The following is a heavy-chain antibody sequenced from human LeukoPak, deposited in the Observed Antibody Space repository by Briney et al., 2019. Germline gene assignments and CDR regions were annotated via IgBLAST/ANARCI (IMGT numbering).Heavy chain of an antibody. CDR2: IYYSGST. D-gene: IGHD3-10*01. J-gene: IGHJ4*02. V-gene: IGHV4-59*01. CDR1: GGSISSYY. CDR3: ARDYYGSGSYLDY. Sequence: SEALSLTCTVSGGSISSYYWSWIRQPPGKGLEWIGYIYYSGSTNYNPSLKSRVTISVDTSKNQFSLKLSSVTAADTAVYYCARDYYGSGSYLDYWGQGTLVTVSS.